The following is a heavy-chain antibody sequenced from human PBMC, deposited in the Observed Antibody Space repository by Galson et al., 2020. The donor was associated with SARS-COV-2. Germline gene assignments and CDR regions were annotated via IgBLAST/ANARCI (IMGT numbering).Heavy chain of an antibody. J-gene: IGHJ3*02. D-gene: IGHD5-12*01. CDR1: GFSLSTSRMC. V-gene: IGHV2-70*11. CDR3: ARTEYGGHLGAFDI. Sequence: SGPTLVKPTQTLTLTCTFSGFSLSTSRMCVSWIRQPPGKALEWLARIDWDDDKYYSTSLKTRLTISKDTSKNQVVLTMTNMDPVDTATYYCARTEYGGHLGAFDIWGQGTMVTVSS. CDR2: IDWDDDK.